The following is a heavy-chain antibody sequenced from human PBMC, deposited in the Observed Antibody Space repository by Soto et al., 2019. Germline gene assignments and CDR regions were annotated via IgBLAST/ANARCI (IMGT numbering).Heavy chain of an antibody. J-gene: IGHJ5*02. V-gene: IGHV1-69*01. D-gene: IGHD3-10*02. CDR1: GGTFSSYA. CDR2: IIPSFGTA. CDR3: ARRRVRGVIWVRFDP. Sequence: QVQLVQAGAEVKKPGSSVKVSCKASGGTFSSYAISWVRQAPGQGLEWMGGIIPSFGTANYAQKFQGSVTITADESTSTAYMELSSLRSEDTAVYYCARRRVRGVIWVRFDPWGQGTLVTVSS.